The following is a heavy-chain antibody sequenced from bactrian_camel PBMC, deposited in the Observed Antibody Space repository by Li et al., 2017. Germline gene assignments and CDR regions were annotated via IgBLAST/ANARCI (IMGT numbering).Heavy chain of an antibody. D-gene: IGHD2*01. CDR2: IDTAGAA. J-gene: IGHJ6*01. CDR3: AARGPYCYTKLSVRDFTY. CDR1: EYIFDMCG. Sequence: HVQLVESGGGSAQAGGSLKLSCTASEYIFDMCGVGWFRQAPGKEREGVAAIDTAGAATYTYSVQDRFTISQDNAKNTVYLQMNSLKPEDTAMYYCAARGPYCYTKLSVRDFTYWGQGTQVTVS. V-gene: IGHV3S53*01.